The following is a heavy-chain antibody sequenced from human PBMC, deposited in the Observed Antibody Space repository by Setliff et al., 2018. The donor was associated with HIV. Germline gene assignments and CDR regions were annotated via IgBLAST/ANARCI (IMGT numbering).Heavy chain of an antibody. CDR3: ARDPPGHGDSNDY. V-gene: IGHV4-61*02. CDR1: GGSISSDDYY. CDR2: IYASGST. Sequence: LSLTCTVSGGSISSDDYYWSWIRQPAGQRLEWIGRIYASGSTNYNPSLKSRVSISVDMSQNQFSLRLTSVTAADTAVYYCARDPPGHGDSNDYWGQGALVTVSS. D-gene: IGHD4-17*01. J-gene: IGHJ4*02.